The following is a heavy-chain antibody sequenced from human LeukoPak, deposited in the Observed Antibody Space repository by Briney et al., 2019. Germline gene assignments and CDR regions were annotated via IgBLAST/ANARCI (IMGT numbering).Heavy chain of an antibody. Sequence: RGSLRLSCAAFGFAFSTYPMHWVRQAAGKWLEWVAVISYVGSNKYYTNSVEGRFAISRDNPKNTLYLQLNSLSPDGTAVYYCAREGSIVVVVAASQGAFNIWGQGTTVTVSS. V-gene: IGHV3-30*09. CDR3: AREGSIVVVVAASQGAFNI. D-gene: IGHD2-15*01. CDR2: ISYVGSNK. J-gene: IGHJ3*02. CDR1: GFAFSTYP.